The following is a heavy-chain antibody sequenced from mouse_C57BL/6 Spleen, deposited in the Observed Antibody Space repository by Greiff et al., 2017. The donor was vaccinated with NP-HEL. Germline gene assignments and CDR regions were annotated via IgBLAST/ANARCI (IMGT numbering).Heavy chain of an antibody. J-gene: IGHJ2*01. CDR2: IYPGSGNT. CDR1: GYSFTSYY. Sequence: QVQLQQSGPELVKPGASVKISCKASGYSFTSYYIHWVKQRPGQGLEWIGWIYPGSGNTKYNEKFKGKATLTADTSSSTAYMQLSSLTSEDSAVYYCARVLNWGFDCWGQGTTLTVSS. D-gene: IGHD4-1*02. CDR3: ARVLNWGFDC. V-gene: IGHV1-66*01.